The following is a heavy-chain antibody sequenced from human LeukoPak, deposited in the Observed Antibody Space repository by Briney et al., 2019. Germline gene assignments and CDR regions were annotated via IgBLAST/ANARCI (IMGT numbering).Heavy chain of an antibody. CDR2: IWKDGINK. V-gene: IGHV3-33*08. J-gene: IGHJ3*02. Sequence: GGSLRLSCAASGFTFSSYAMHRVRQAPGKGLEWVAVIWKDGINKYYADSVKGRFTISRDNYKNTLDLQMNSLRAEDTAVYYCAREPDGDYGRYAFDIWGQGTIVTVSS. CDR3: AREPDGDYGRYAFDI. D-gene: IGHD4-17*01. CDR1: GFTFSSYA.